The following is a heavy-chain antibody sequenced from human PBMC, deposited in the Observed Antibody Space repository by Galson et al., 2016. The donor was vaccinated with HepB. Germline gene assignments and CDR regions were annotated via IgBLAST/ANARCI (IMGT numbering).Heavy chain of an antibody. V-gene: IGHV3-9*01. J-gene: IGHJ4*02. Sequence: SLRLSCAASGFTFDDYAMHWVRQAPGKGLEWVSGISWNSDTIGYADSVTGRFTISRDNAKNSLYLQMNSLRAEDTALYFCAKDGAAAALDYWGQGTLVTVSS. CDR1: GFTFDDYA. D-gene: IGHD6-13*01. CDR3: AKDGAAAALDY. CDR2: ISWNSDTI.